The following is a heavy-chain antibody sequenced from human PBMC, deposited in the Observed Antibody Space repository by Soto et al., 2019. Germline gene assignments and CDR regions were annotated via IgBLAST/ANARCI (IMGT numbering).Heavy chain of an antibody. CDR2: IYASRAT. CDR3: ARSHSFDGSIYHYYFDF. V-gene: IGHV4-31*03. D-gene: IGHD3-3*02. J-gene: IGHJ4*02. CDR1: GGSISSGGYY. Sequence: SETLSLTCTVSGGSISSGGYYWSWIRQHPGKGLEWIGYIYASRATNYNPSLESRITMSVDISNNEFSLDLTSVTAADTAVYYCARSHSFDGSIYHYYFDFWGQGTLVTVLL.